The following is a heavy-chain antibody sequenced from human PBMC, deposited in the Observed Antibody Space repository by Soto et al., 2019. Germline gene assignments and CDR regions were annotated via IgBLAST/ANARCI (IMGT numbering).Heavy chain of an antibody. CDR2: ISYDGSNK. D-gene: IGHD2-15*01. J-gene: IGHJ4*02. CDR1: GFTFSSYG. V-gene: IGHV3-30*18. Sequence: QVQLVESGGGVVQPGRSLRLSCAASGFTFSSYGMHWVRQAPGKGLERGAVISYDGSNKYYADSVKGRFTISRDNSKNTLYLQMNSLRAEDTAVYYCAKDLECVVAVAAPQTPDYWGQGTLVTVSS. CDR3: AKDLECVVAVAAPQTPDY.